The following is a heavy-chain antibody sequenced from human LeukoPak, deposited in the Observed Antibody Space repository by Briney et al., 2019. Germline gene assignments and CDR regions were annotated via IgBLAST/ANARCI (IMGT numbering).Heavy chain of an antibody. Sequence: GGSLRLSCAASGFTFSSYSMNWVRQAPGKGLEWVSSISSSSSYIYYADSVKGRFTISRDNAKNSLYLQVNSLRAEDTAVYYCAKVLRITMVRGSASGAFDIWGQGTMVTVSS. CDR1: GFTFSSYS. CDR3: AKVLRITMVRGSASGAFDI. CDR2: ISSSSSYI. V-gene: IGHV3-21*01. J-gene: IGHJ3*02. D-gene: IGHD3-10*01.